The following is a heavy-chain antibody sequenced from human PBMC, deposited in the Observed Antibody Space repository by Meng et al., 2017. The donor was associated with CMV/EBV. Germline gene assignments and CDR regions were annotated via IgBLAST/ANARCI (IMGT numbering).Heavy chain of an antibody. V-gene: IGHV1-69*10. CDR1: GGTFSSYA. CDR2: IIPILGIA. CDR3: ARGGGRDGYKRED. J-gene: IGHJ4*02. Sequence: SVKVSCKASGGTFSSYAISWVRQAPGQGLEWMGGIIPILGIANYAQKFQGRVTITADKSTSTAYIELSSLRSEDTAVYYCARGGGRDGYKREDWGQGTLVTVSS. D-gene: IGHD5-24*01.